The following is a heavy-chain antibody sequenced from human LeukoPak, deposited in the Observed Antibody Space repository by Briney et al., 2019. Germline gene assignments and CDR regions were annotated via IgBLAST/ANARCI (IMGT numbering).Heavy chain of an antibody. D-gene: IGHD6-6*01. CDR1: GYSISSGYY. CDR2: IYHSGST. CDR3: ARGGIAARPNLREGPYYFDY. J-gene: IGHJ4*02. V-gene: IGHV4-38-2*02. Sequence: PSETLSLTCTVSGYSISSGYYWGWIRQPPGKGLEWIGSIYHSGSTYYNPSLKSRVTISVDTSKNQFSLKLSSVTAADTAVYYCARGGIAARPNLREGPYYFDYWGQGTLVTVSS.